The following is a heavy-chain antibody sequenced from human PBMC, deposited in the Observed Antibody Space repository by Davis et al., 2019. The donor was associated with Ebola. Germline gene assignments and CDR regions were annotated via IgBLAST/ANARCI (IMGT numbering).Heavy chain of an antibody. V-gene: IGHV4-39*01. D-gene: IGHD6-13*01. J-gene: IGHJ4*02. Sequence: MPSETLSLTCTVSGGSISSSSYYWGWIRQPPGKGLEWIGSIYYSGSTYYNPSLKSRVTISVDTSKNQFSLKLSSVTAADTAVYYCARHHSSSWFPFDYWGQGTLVTVSS. CDR2: IYYSGST. CDR3: ARHHSSSWFPFDY. CDR1: GGSISSSSYY.